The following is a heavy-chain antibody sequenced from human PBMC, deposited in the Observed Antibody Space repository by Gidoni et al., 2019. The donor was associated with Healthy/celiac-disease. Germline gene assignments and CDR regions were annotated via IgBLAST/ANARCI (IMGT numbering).Heavy chain of an antibody. CDR2: ISYDGSNK. V-gene: IGHV3-30-3*01. CDR1: GFPFSGYA. D-gene: IGHD3-16*02. Sequence: QVQLVESGGGVVQPGRSLRLSCAASGFPFSGYALYWVRQAPGKGLEWVAVISYDGSNKYYADSVKGRFTISRDNSKNTLYLQMNSLRAEDTAVYYCARVEYDYVWGSYRTHKLPGIWGQGTMVTVSS. J-gene: IGHJ3*02. CDR3: ARVEYDYVWGSYRTHKLPGI.